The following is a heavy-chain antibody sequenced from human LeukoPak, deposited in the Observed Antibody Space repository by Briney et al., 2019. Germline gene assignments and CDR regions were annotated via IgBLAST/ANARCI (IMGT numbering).Heavy chain of an antibody. J-gene: IGHJ3*02. CDR2: IGYSGGDI. D-gene: IGHD3-3*01. CDR1: GFTFSSYA. CDR3: AKNIGKHYDFWSGYPLGNAFDI. Sequence: GGSLRLSCAASGFTFSSYAMTWVRQAPGKGLEWVSVIGYSGGDIQYADSVKGRFTISRDNSKNTLYLQMNSLRAEDTAVYYCAKNIGKHYDFWSGYPLGNAFDIWGQGTMVTVSS. V-gene: IGHV3-23*01.